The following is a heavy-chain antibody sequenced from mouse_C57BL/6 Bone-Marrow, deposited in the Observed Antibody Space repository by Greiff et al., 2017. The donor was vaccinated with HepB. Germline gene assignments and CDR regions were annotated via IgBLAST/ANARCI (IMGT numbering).Heavy chain of an antibody. D-gene: IGHD1-1*01. CDR3: ARSHYYGSSYGYFDV. CDR1: GYTFTSYW. V-gene: IGHV1-55*01. J-gene: IGHJ1*03. Sequence: QVQLKQPGAELVKPGASVKMSCKASGYTFTSYWITWVKQRPGQGLEWIGDIYPGSGSTNYNEKFKSKATLTVDTSSSTAYMQLSSLTSEDSAVYYCARSHYYGSSYGYFDVWGTGTTVTVSS. CDR2: IYPGSGST.